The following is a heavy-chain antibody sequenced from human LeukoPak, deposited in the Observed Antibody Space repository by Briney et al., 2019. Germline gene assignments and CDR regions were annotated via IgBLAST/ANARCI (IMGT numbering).Heavy chain of an antibody. CDR1: GGSISSGGYY. CDR2: IYYSGST. CDR3: ARELVGAISFDY. V-gene: IGHV4-31*03. D-gene: IGHD1-26*01. J-gene: IGHJ4*02. Sequence: SETLSLTCTVSGGSISSGGYYWSWIRQHPGKGLEWIGYIYYSGSTHYNPSLKSRVTISVDTSKNQFSLKLSSVTAADTAVYYCARELVGAISFDYWGQGTLVTVSS.